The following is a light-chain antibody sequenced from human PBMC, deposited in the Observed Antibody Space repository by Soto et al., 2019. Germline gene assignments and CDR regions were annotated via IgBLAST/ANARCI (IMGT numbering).Light chain of an antibody. CDR1: QGISTF. CDR3: QESYSTS. J-gene: IGKJ1*01. CDR2: VAS. V-gene: IGKV1-39*01. Sequence: DIQMTQSPYSLSTSVGDRVTITCRASQGISTFLNWYQQKPGKAPRLLIYVASNLQSGVPSRFSGSGSGTDFTLTISSLQPEDIATYYCQESYSTSFGQGTKVDIK.